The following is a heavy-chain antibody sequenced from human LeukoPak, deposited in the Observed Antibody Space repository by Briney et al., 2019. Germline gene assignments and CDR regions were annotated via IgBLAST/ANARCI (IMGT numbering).Heavy chain of an antibody. CDR1: GGSFSGYY. J-gene: IGHJ5*02. CDR2: INHSGST. CDR3: AGEQLVGNWFDP. V-gene: IGHV4-34*01. Sequence: PSETLSLTCAVYGGSFSGYYWSWIRQPPGKGLEWIGEINHSGSTNYNPSLKSRVTISVDTSKNQFSLKLSSVTAADTAVYYCAGEQLVGNWFDPWGQGTLVTVSS. D-gene: IGHD6-13*01.